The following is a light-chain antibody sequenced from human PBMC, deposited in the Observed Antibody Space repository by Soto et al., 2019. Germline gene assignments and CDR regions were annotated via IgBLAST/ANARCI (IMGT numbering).Light chain of an antibody. V-gene: IGLV1-51*01. CDR3: GAWESSLNPYV. J-gene: IGLJ1*01. CDR1: SFNIGNNY. CDR2: DNN. Sequence: SVLTQPTSVSAAPGQKVIISCSGSSFNIGNNYVSWYQQLPGTAPKLLIYDNNKRPSGIPDRFSGSKSGTSATLAITGLQTADEADYYCGAWESSLNPYVFGTGTKVTLL.